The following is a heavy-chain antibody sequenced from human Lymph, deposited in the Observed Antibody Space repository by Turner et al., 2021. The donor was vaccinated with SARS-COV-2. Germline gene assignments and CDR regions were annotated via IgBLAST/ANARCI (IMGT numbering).Heavy chain of an antibody. CDR3: ATVLCTGSSCYYYGMDV. CDR1: GYTLTELS. J-gene: IGHJ6*02. CDR2: FGPEDGEI. Sequence: QVQLVQSGAEVKKPGASVKVSCKVSGYTLTELSMHWVRQAPGKGLEWMGGFGPEDGEIIYAQKFQGRVTMTEDTSTDTAYMELSSLRSEDTAVYYCATVLCTGSSCYYYGMDVWGQGTTVTVSS. D-gene: IGHD2-15*01. V-gene: IGHV1-24*01.